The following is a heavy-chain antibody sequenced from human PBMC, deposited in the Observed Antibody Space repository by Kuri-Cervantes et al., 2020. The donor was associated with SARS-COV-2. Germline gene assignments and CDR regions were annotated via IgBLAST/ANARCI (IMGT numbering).Heavy chain of an antibody. CDR2: IYYSGDS. CDR1: GGSISSAYYY. CDR3: ARDRYDQMDV. V-gene: IGHV4-39*07. D-gene: IGHD3-3*01. Sequence: SETLSLTCTVSGGSISSAYYYWGWIRQPPGKGLEWIGSIYYSGDSDRNPALKSRVTISVDTSKNQFSLKLSSVTAADTAVYYCARDRYDQMDVWGKGTTVTVSS. J-gene: IGHJ6*04.